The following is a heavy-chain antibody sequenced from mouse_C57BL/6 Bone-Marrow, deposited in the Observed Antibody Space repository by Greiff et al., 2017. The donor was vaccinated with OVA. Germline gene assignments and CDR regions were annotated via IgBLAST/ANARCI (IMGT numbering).Heavy chain of an antibody. CDR3: ARGAGAKDY. V-gene: IGHV3-6*01. CDR1: GYSITSGYS. J-gene: IGHJ2*01. Sequence: EVQLQESGPGLVKPSQSLSLTCSVPGYSITSGYSWNWIRQFPGNKLEWMGYISYDGSNNYNPSLKNRISITRDTSKNQFFLKLNSVTTEDTATYYCARGAGAKDYWGQGTTLTVSS. CDR2: ISYDGSN.